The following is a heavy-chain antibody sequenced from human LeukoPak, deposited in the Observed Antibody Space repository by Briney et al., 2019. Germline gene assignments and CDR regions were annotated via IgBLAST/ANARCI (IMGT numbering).Heavy chain of an antibody. V-gene: IGHV1-69*04. CDR3: ARGRLGGAKSPFDI. Sequence: SVKVSCKASGGTFSSYAISWVRQAPGQGLEWMGRIIPILGIANYARKFQGRITMTRKTSVTIAYMELSSLRFEDTAVYYCARGRLGGAKSPFDIWGQGTMVTVSS. CDR1: GGTFSSYA. D-gene: IGHD6-19*01. CDR2: IIPILGIA. J-gene: IGHJ3*02.